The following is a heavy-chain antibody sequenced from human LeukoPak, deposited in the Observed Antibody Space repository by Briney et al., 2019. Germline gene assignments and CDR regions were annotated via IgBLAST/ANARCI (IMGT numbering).Heavy chain of an antibody. D-gene: IGHD3-10*01. CDR1: GGSISSYY. V-gene: IGHV4-4*07. J-gene: IGHJ4*02. CDR2: IYTSGST. Sequence: PSETLSLTCTVSGGSISSYYWSWIRQPAGKGLEWIGRIYTSGSTKYNPSLKSRVTISVDTSKNQFSLKLSSVTAADTAVYYCARSYYGSGRYGPQFDYWGQGTLVTVSS. CDR3: ARSYYGSGRYGPQFDY.